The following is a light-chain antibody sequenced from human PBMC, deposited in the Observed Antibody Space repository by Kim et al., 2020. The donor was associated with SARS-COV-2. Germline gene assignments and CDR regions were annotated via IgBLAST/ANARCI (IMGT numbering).Light chain of an antibody. CDR2: GKN. CDR3: NSRDSSGNHVV. Sequence: ALGHTVRITCQGDSLRSYYPSSYQQKPGQAPVLVIYGKNNRPSGIPDRFSGSSSGNTASLTITGAQAEDEADYYCNSRDSSGNHVVFGGGTQLTVL. V-gene: IGLV3-19*01. J-gene: IGLJ2*01. CDR1: SLRSYY.